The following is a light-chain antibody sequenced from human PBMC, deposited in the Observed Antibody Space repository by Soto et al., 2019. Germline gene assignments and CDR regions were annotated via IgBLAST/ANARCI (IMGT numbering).Light chain of an antibody. J-gene: IGLJ2*01. CDR3: ASYTSTNTVI. CDR1: SSDVGAYDY. CDR2: EVT. Sequence: QSALTQPASVSGSPGKSITLSCTGSSSDVGAYDYVSWYQQNPGKAPKLILYEVTKRPSGISNRFSGSKSGNTASLTISGLQPDDEAEYYCASYTSTNTVIFGGGTKVTVL. V-gene: IGLV2-14*01.